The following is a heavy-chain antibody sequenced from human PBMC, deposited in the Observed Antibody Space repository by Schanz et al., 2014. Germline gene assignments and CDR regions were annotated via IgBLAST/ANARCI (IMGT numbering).Heavy chain of an antibody. CDR2: ISASGGTT. Sequence: EVQLVESGGGLVKPGGFLRLSCAASGFTFSDAWMSWVRQIPGKGLEWVSAISASGGTTYYADSVKGRFTISRDNSKNTLYLQMKSLRPEDTAVYYCARGRVLESWGQGTLVTVSS. CDR3: ARGRVLES. J-gene: IGHJ5*02. CDR1: GFTFSDAW. D-gene: IGHD1-1*01. V-gene: IGHV3-23*04.